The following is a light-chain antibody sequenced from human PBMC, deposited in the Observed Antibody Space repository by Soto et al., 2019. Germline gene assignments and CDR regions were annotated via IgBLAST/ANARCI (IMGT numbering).Light chain of an antibody. J-gene: IGLJ2*01. CDR3: AAWDVSLKGVV. CDR1: SSNIGSRA. Sequence: QSVLTQPPSTSGTPGQRVTISCSGGSSNIGSRAVNWYQHLPGTAPKLLIYSNNQRPSGVPDRFSGSKSGTSASLAISGLQSEDEADYYCAAWDVSLKGVVFGGGTQLTVL. CDR2: SNN. V-gene: IGLV1-44*01.